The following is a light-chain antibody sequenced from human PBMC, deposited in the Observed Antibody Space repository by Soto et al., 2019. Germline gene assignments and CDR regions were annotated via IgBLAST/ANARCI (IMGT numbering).Light chain of an antibody. CDR2: ENN. CDR1: SSDIGNNY. Sequence: QSVLTQPPSVSAAPGQKVTISCSGSSSDIGNNYVSWYQQFPGAAPKLLIYENNKRPSGIPDRFSGSKSGTSATLGITGLQTGDEADYYCGTWDTSLTWEGVFGGWTKVTVL. J-gene: IGLJ3*02. V-gene: IGLV1-51*02. CDR3: GTWDTSLTWEGV.